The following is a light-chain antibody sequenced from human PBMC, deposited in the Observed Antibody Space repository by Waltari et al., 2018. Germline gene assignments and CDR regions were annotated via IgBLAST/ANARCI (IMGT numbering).Light chain of an antibody. CDR2: DSN. Sequence: QSVLTQPPSVSTAPGQKVTISCSGSSSNIGNYYVFWYQRLPGTYPKLLIDDSNKRPSGIPDRFSRSKSGTSATLDITGLQTGDEADYYCGTWDSRLGGVVFGGGTKLTVL. V-gene: IGLV1-51*01. J-gene: IGLJ2*01. CDR1: SSNIGNYY. CDR3: GTWDSRLGGVV.